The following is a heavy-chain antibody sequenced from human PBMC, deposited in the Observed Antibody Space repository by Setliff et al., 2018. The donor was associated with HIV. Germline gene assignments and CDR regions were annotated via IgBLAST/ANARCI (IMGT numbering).Heavy chain of an antibody. Sequence: GASVKVSCKASGYTFSYAMHWVRQAPGQRLEGMGWINAGNGNTKYSQKFQGRVNMTTDTSTSTAYMELRSLRSEDTAIYYCARDPSYSPYYDFWSGYYPHDALDIWGQGTTVTVSS. D-gene: IGHD3-3*01. CDR1: GYTFSYA. CDR2: INAGNGNT. J-gene: IGHJ3*02. V-gene: IGHV1-3*01. CDR3: ARDPSYSPYYDFWSGYYPHDALDI.